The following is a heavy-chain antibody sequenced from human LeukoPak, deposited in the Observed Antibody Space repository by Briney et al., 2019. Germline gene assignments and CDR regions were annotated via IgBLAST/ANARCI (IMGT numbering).Heavy chain of an antibody. V-gene: IGHV4-31*03. CDR1: GGSVSSGSYY. CDR3: ARRGSGSSLSFDP. CDR2: IYYSGST. J-gene: IGHJ5*02. D-gene: IGHD3-10*01. Sequence: PSETLSLTCTVSGGSVSSGSYYWSWIRQPPGKGLEWIGYIYYSGSTYYNPSLKSRVTISVDTSKNQFSLKLSSVTAADTAVYYCARRGSGSSLSFDPWGQGTLVTVSS.